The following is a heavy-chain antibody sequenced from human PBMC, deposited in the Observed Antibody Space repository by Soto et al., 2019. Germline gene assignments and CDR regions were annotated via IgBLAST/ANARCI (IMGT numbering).Heavy chain of an antibody. D-gene: IGHD3-22*01. V-gene: IGHV3-21*01. CDR3: ARDPGSSGYYYDY. J-gene: IGHJ4*02. Sequence: EVQLVESGGGLVKPGGSLRLSCAASGFTFSSYSMNWVRQAPGKGLEWVSSISSSSSYIYYADSVKGRFTISRDNAKNSLYLQMNSLRAEDTAVYYCARDPGSSGYYYDYWGQGTLVTVSS. CDR2: ISSSSSYI. CDR1: GFTFSSYS.